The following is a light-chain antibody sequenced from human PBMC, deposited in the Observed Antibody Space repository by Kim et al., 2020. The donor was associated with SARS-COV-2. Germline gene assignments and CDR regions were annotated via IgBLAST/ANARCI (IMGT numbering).Light chain of an antibody. CDR2: KAS. CDR3: QQYYSYPVT. Sequence: ASVGDRVTITCRASQGISSSLAWYQQKPGKAPNLLIYKASSLESGVPSRFSGSGSGTEFTLTISSLQPDDFATYYCQQYYSYPVTFSQGTKVDIK. V-gene: IGKV1-5*03. J-gene: IGKJ1*01. CDR1: QGISSS.